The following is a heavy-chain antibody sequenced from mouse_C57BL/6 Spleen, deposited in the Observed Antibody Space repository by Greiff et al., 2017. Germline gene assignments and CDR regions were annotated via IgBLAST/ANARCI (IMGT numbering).Heavy chain of an antibody. D-gene: IGHD2-1*01. CDR3: ARGGYGNYLFDY. V-gene: IGHV5-16*01. CDR1: GFAFSDYY. J-gene: IGHJ2*01. Sequence: VQLKESEGGLVQPGSSMKLSCTASGFAFSDYYMAWVRQVPEKGLEWVANINYDGSSTYYLDSLKIRFIISRDNAKNILDLQMSSLKSEDTASYYCARGGYGNYLFDYWGQGTTLTVSS. CDR2: INYDGSST.